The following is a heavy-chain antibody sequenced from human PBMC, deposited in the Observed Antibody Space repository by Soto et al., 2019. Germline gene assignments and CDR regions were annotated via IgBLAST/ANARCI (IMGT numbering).Heavy chain of an antibody. D-gene: IGHD3-22*01. Sequence: SETLSLTCAVSGGSISSSNWWSWVRQPPGKGLEWIGEIYHSGSTNYNPSLKSRITISVDKSKNQFSLKLSSVTAADTAVYYCARRNYDTSGYYYWFDPWGQGTLVTVSS. CDR3: ARRNYDTSGYYYWFDP. CDR2: IYHSGST. J-gene: IGHJ5*02. V-gene: IGHV4-4*02. CDR1: GGSISSSNW.